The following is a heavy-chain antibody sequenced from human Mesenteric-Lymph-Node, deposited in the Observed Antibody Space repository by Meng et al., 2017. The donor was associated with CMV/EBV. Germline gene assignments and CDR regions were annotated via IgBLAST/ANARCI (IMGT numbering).Heavy chain of an antibody. CDR3: ARCSTTSCRTLDC. Sequence: GESLKILCAASGFTFSSFAMGWVRQAPGKGLEGVLAIRGSGGSTYYADSVEGRFTISRDNPKNTLYLQMNSLRTEDTAVYYWARCSTTSCRTLDCWGQGTLVTVSS. V-gene: IGHV3-23*01. J-gene: IGHJ4*02. CDR2: IRGSGGST. CDR1: GFTFSSFA. D-gene: IGHD2-2*01.